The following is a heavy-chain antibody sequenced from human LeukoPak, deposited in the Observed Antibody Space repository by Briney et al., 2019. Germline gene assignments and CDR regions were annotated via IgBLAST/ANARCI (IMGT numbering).Heavy chain of an antibody. Sequence: SVKVSCKTSGDTFRRYAIIWVRHAPGQGFEWMGGIIPMFGAANYAQKFQGRVTFTADKSTSTAYMELSSLRSDDTAVYYCARGPFSGSYPFDYWGQGTLVTVSS. CDR3: ARGPFSGSYPFDY. CDR1: GDTFRRYA. D-gene: IGHD3-10*01. J-gene: IGHJ4*02. CDR2: IIPMFGAA. V-gene: IGHV1-69*06.